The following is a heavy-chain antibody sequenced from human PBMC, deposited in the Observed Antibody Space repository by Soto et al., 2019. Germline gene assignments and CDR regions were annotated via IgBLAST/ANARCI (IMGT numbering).Heavy chain of an antibody. V-gene: IGHV1-58*02. D-gene: IGHD2-2*01. CDR1: GFPFTNSA. CDR2: IVVGSGNT. J-gene: IGHJ4*02. CDR3: AKARGSSTPAPGSY. Sequence: SVKVSCKASGFPFTNSAMQCVRQARGQRLEWIGWIVVGSGNTNYAQKFQERVTITRDMSTSTAYMELNSLRAEDTAVYYCAKARGSSTPAPGSYWGQGTLVTVSS.